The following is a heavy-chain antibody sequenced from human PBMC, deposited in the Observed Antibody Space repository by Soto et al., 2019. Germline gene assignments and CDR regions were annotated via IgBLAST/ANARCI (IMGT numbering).Heavy chain of an antibody. J-gene: IGHJ4*02. CDR2: ISYDGSNK. Sequence: QVQLVESGGGVVQPGRSLRLSCAAPGFTFSSYGMHWVRQAPGKGLEWVAVISYDGSNKYYADSVKGRFTISRDNSKNTLYLQMNSLRAEDTAVYYCAMGRNFDYWGQGTLVTVSS. CDR3: AMGRNFDY. V-gene: IGHV3-30*03. CDR1: GFTFSSYG.